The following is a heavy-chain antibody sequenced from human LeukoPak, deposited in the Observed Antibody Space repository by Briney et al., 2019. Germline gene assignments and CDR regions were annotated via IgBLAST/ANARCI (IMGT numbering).Heavy chain of an antibody. J-gene: IGHJ1*01. CDR1: GGSISSYY. CDR2: IYYSGST. CDR3: ARHSVVVPAAMKAEYFQH. Sequence: SETLSLTCTVSGGSISSYYWSWIRQPPGKGLEWIGYIYYSGSTNYNPSLKSRVTISVDTSKNQFSLKLSSVTAADTAVYYCARHSVVVPAAMKAEYFQHWGQGTLVTVSS. D-gene: IGHD2-2*01. V-gene: IGHV4-59*08.